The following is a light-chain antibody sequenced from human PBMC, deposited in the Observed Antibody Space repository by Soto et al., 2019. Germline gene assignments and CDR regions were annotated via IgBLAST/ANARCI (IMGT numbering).Light chain of an antibody. CDR3: QQYDSTPLT. J-gene: IGKJ4*01. V-gene: IGKV3-20*01. CDR1: QSVSSSY. CDR2: GAS. Sequence: EIVLTQSPGTLSLSPGERATLSCRASQSVSSSYLAWYQQKPGQAPRLLIYGASSRATGNPDRFSGSGSGSDFTLTISRLEPDDFAVYYCQQYDSTPLTFGGGTKVEFK.